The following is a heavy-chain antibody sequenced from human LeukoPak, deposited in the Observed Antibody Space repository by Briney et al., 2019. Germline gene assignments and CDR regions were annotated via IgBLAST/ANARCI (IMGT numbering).Heavy chain of an antibody. D-gene: IGHD6-13*01. J-gene: IGHJ4*02. Sequence: GGSLRLSCAASGFTFSDYSMNWVRQAPGKGLEWASSITSRSSYMYYGDSVKGRFTISRDNAKNSLYLQMNSLRAEDTAVYYCTRDPIAAAASGGDNWGQGTLVTAPS. CDR1: GFTFSDYS. CDR2: ITSRSSYM. V-gene: IGHV3-21*01. CDR3: TRDPIAAAASGGDN.